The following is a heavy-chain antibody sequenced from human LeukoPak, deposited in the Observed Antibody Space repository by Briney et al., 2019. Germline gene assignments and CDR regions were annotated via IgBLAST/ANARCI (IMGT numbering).Heavy chain of an antibody. Sequence: GGSLRLSCAASGFTFDDYAMHWVRQAPGKGLEWVSGISWNSGSIGYADSVKGRFTISRDNAKNSLYLQMNSLRAEDTAVYYCAKESYESFDYWGQGTLVTVSS. V-gene: IGHV3-9*01. D-gene: IGHD1-26*01. CDR3: AKESYESFDY. CDR1: GFTFDDYA. J-gene: IGHJ4*02. CDR2: ISWNSGSI.